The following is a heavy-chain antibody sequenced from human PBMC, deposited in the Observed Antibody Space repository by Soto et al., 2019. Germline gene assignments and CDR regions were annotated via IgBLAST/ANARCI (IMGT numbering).Heavy chain of an antibody. Sequence: GGSLRLSCAASGFTFSSYWMSWVRQAPGQGLEWVANIKPDGSEKWYVDSVKGRFTISRDNAKNSLYLQMISLRVEDTAMYYCVRGDYHDTTGPFSDAFDIWGQGTMVTVSS. CDR1: GFTFSSYW. CDR2: IKPDGSEK. J-gene: IGHJ3*02. CDR3: VRGDYHDTTGPFSDAFDI. V-gene: IGHV3-7*04. D-gene: IGHD3-22*01.